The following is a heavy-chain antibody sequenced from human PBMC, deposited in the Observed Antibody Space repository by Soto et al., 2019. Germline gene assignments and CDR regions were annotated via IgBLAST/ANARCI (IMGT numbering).Heavy chain of an antibody. CDR3: ARVRYYDFWSGYYPYFDY. CDR1: GGSISSYY. V-gene: IGHV4-59*01. D-gene: IGHD3-3*01. CDR2: IYYSGST. Sequence: QVQLQGSGPGLVKPSETLSLTCTVSGGSISSYYWSWIRQPPGKGLEWIGYIYYSGSTNYNPSLKSRVTISVDTSKNQFSLKLSSVTAADTAVYYCARVRYYDFWSGYYPYFDYWGQGTLVTVSS. J-gene: IGHJ4*02.